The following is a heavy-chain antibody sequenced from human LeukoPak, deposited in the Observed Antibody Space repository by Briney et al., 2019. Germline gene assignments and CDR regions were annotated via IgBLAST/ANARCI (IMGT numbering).Heavy chain of an antibody. CDR1: GFTLSSYS. CDR3: AKDLGDSGPTPDSDY. J-gene: IGHJ4*02. V-gene: IGHV3-48*01. D-gene: IGHD1-26*01. CDR2: ISSSSSTI. Sequence: TGGSLRLSCAASGFTLSSYSMNWVRQAPGKGREWVAYISSSSSTISYAASVKGRFTISRDNSKNTLYLQMNSLRAEDTSVYYCAKDLGDSGPTPDSDYWGQGTLVTVSS.